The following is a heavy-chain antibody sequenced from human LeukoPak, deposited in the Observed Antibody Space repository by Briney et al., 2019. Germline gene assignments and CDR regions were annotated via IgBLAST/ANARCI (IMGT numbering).Heavy chain of an antibody. J-gene: IGHJ5*02. Sequence: GGSLRLSCAASGFTFSSYSMNWVRQAPGKGLEWVSSISNSSSYIYYADSVKGRFTISRDNAKNSLYLQMNSLRAEDTAVYYCARARDPGFDPWGQGTLVTVSS. CDR2: ISNSSSYI. V-gene: IGHV3-21*01. CDR3: ARARDPGFDP. CDR1: GFTFSSYS.